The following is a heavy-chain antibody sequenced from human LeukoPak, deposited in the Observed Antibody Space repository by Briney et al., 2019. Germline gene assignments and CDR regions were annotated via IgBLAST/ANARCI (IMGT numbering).Heavy chain of an antibody. Sequence: GGSLRLSCAASGFIFSNAWMSWVRQAPGKGLEWVGRIRSKSDGGTTAYAAPLEGRFSISRDDSKSTLYLQMNSLKTEDTAEYYCVTDRMGDGPQFDHWGQGTLVTVSS. CDR3: VTDRMGDGPQFDH. CDR1: GFIFSNAW. J-gene: IGHJ4*02. CDR2: IRSKSDGGTT. D-gene: IGHD5-24*01. V-gene: IGHV3-15*01.